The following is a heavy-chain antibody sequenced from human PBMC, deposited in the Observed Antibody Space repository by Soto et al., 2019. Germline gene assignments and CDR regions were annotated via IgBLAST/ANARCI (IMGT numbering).Heavy chain of an antibody. V-gene: IGHV3-30-3*01. D-gene: IGHD4-17*01. CDR2: ISYDGSNK. CDR3: ARVGTTVVTHFDY. J-gene: IGHJ4*02. CDR1: GFTFSSYA. Sequence: PGGSLRLSCAASGFTFSSYAMHWVRQAPGKGLEWVAVISYDGSNKYYADSVKGRFTISRDNSKNTLYLQMNSLRAEDTAVYYCARVGTTVVTHFDYWGQGTLVTVSS.